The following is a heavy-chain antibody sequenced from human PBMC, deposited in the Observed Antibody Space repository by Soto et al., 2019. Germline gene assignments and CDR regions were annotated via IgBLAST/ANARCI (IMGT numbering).Heavy chain of an antibody. J-gene: IGHJ6*03. CDR3: ASGVGRSYYYYYMDV. V-gene: IGHV4-31*03. D-gene: IGHD2-15*01. CDR2: IYYSGST. CDR1: GGSISSGGYY. Sequence: SETLSLTCTVSGGSISSGGYYWSWIRQHPGKGLEWIGYIYYSGSTYYNPSLKSRVTISVDTSKNQFSLKLSSVTAADTAVYYCASGVGRSYYYYYMDVWGKGTTVTVSS.